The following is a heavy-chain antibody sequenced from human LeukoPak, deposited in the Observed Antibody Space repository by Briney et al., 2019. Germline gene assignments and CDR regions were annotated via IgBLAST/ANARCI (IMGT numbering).Heavy chain of an antibody. CDR2: ISGRGLTT. CDR3: AKDPRGGYSNGYSFDY. J-gene: IGHJ4*02. V-gene: IGHV3-23*01. Sequence: GGSLRLSCAASGFTFRPYAMSGVRQAPGKGLEWVSGISGRGLTTSYADSVKGRFPISRDNSKDTLYLQMNSLRAEHTAVYYCAKDPRGGYSNGYSFDYWGQGTLVTVSS. D-gene: IGHD5-18*01. CDR1: GFTFRPYA.